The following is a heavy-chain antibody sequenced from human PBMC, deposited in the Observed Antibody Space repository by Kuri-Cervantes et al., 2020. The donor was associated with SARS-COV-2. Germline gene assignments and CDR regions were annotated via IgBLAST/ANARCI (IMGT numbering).Heavy chain of an antibody. V-gene: IGHV1-2*02. D-gene: IGHD1-26*01. CDR2: INPNSGGT. Sequence: ASVKVSCKATGYTFTGYYMHWVRQAPGQGLEWMGWINPNSGGTSYAQKFQGRVTMTRDTSISTAYMELSRLRSDDTAVYYCARMSLLQNDAFDIWGQGTMVTVSS. CDR3: ARMSLLQNDAFDI. J-gene: IGHJ3*02. CDR1: GYTFTGYY.